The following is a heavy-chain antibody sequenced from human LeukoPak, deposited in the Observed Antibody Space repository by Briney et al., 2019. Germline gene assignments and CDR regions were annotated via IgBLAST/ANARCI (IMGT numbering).Heavy chain of an antibody. V-gene: IGHV3-30-3*01. CDR3: AREELGSSLGFDP. D-gene: IGHD3-16*01. Sequence: PGGSLRLSCAASGFTFSSYTIHWVRQPPGKGLEWVAVISFDGSNKYYADSVKGRITISRDNSKNTLYLQMNSLRAEDTAVYYCAREELGSSLGFDPWGQGTLVTVSS. CDR2: ISFDGSNK. J-gene: IGHJ5*02. CDR1: GFTFSSYT.